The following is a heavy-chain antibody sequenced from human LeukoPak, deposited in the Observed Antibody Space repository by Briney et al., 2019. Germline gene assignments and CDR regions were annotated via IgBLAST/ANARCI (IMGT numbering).Heavy chain of an antibody. D-gene: IGHD6-19*01. CDR3: ARGQYASGPEDY. V-gene: IGHV3-48*01. CDR2: ISSNSGTI. CDR1: XXXXXYYS. Sequence: GGSLRXXXXXSXXXXXYYSXNWVRXAPGKGLEWVSYISSNSGTIYYADSVKGRFTISRDNAKNSLYLQMNSLRAEDMAVYYCARGQYASGPEDYWGHGTMVTVSS. J-gene: IGHJ4*01.